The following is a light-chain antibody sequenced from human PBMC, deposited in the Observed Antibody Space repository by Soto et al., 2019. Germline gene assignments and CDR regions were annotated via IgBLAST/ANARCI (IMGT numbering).Light chain of an antibody. Sequence: EIVLTQSPATLSLSPGERATLSCRASQSISNYLAWYQQKPGQAPRLLIYDSSNRATGIPARFSGSGSGTDFTLTISSLEPEDFAVYYCQQRSNWYTFGQGTKLEIK. CDR1: QSISNY. CDR3: QQRSNWYT. CDR2: DSS. J-gene: IGKJ2*01. V-gene: IGKV3-11*01.